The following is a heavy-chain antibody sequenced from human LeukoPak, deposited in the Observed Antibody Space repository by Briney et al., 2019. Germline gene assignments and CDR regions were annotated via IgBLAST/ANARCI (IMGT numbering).Heavy chain of an antibody. CDR1: GFTFSSYG. Sequence: PGGSLRLSCAASGFTFSSYGMHWVRQAPGKGLEWVAVIWYDGSNKYYADSVKGRFTISRDNSKNTLYLQMNSLRAEDTAVYYCARVTGISQLFDYWGQGTLVTVSS. CDR2: IWYDGSNK. V-gene: IGHV3-33*01. J-gene: IGHJ4*02. CDR3: ARVTGISQLFDY. D-gene: IGHD3-3*02.